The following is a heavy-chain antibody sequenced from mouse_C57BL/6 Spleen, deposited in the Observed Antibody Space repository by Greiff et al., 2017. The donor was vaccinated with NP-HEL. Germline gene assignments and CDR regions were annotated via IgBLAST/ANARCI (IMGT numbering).Heavy chain of an antibody. CDR1: GYTFTSYG. J-gene: IGHJ4*01. Sequence: QVQLQQSGAELARPGASVKLSCKASGYTFTSYGISWVKQRTGQGLEWIGEIYPRSGSTYYNEKFKGKATLTVDKSSSTAYMELRSLTSEDSAVYFCVVHYYGSSYFAMDYWGQGTSVTVSS. V-gene: IGHV1-81*01. CDR3: VVHYYGSSYFAMDY. D-gene: IGHD1-1*01. CDR2: IYPRSGST.